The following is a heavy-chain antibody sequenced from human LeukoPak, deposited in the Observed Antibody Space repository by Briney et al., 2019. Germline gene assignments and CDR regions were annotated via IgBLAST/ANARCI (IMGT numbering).Heavy chain of an antibody. CDR2: INPNSGGT. V-gene: IGHV1-2*02. Sequence: ASVNVSCKASGYTFTGYYMQWVPQAPGQGLEWMGWINPNSGGTNYAQKFQGRVTMTRDTSISTAYMELSRLRSEDTAVYYCARVVVTMVRGVSQIWGQGTLVTVSS. CDR3: ARVVVTMVRGVSQI. J-gene: IGHJ4*02. CDR1: GYTFTGYY. D-gene: IGHD3-10*01.